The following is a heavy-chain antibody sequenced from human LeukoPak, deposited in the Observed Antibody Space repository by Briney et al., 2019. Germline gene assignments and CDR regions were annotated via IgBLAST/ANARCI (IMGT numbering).Heavy chain of an antibody. CDR2: INHSGST. V-gene: IGHV4-34*01. J-gene: IGHJ4*02. Sequence: SETLSLTCAVYGGSFSGYYWSWIRQPPGKGLEWIGEINHSGSTNYNPSLKSRVTISVDTSKNQFSLELSSVTAADTAVYYCARYSSGWYKQLNYFDYWGQGTLVTVSS. CDR1: GGSFSGYY. D-gene: IGHD6-19*01. CDR3: ARYSSGWYKQLNYFDY.